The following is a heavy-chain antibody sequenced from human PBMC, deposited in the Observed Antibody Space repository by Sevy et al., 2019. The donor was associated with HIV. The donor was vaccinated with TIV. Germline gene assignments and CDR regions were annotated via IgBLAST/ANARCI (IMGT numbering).Heavy chain of an antibody. V-gene: IGHV3-23*01. CDR1: GFTFSSYA. CDR3: AKEWGVTIFEVTDAFDI. J-gene: IGHJ3*02. CDR2: ISGSGRTT. Sequence: GGSLRLSCAASGFTFSSYAMNWVRQAPGKGLEWVSVISGSGRTTYYADSVKGRFTISRDNSKNTLYLQMNSLRPDDTAVYYCAKEWGVTIFEVTDAFDIWGQGTMVTVSS. D-gene: IGHD3-3*01.